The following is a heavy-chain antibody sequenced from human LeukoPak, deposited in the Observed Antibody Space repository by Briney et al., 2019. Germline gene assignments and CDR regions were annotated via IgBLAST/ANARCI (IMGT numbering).Heavy chain of an antibody. CDR3: AGDRMPTDY. D-gene: IGHD2-2*01. CDR2: ISSSSSYI. J-gene: IGHJ4*02. Sequence: KPGGSLRRSCAASGFTFSSHSMNWVRQAPGKGLEWVSSISSSSSYIYYVDSVKGRFTISRDNAKNSLYLQMNSLRAEDTAVYYCAGDRMPTDYWGQGTLVTVSS. V-gene: IGHV3-21*01. CDR1: GFTFSSHS.